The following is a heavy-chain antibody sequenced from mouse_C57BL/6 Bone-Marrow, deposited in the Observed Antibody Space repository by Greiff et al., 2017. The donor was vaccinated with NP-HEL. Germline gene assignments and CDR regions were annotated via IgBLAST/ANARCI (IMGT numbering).Heavy chain of an antibody. CDR1: GYTFTSYW. V-gene: IGHV1-69*01. Sequence: QVQLQQPGAELVMPGASVKLSCKASGYTFTSYWMHWVKQRPGQGLEWIGEIDPSDSYTNYNQKFKGKSTLTVDKSSSTAYMQLSSLTSEDSAVSSYARVVLLLLRYYWYFDVWGTGPTVTFSS. CDR3: ARVVLLLLRYYWYFDV. J-gene: IGHJ1*03. CDR2: IDPSDSYT. D-gene: IGHD1-1*01.